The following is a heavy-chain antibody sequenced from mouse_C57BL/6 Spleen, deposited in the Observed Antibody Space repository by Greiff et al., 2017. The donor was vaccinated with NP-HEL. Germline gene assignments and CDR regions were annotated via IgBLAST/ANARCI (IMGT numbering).Heavy chain of an antibody. CDR3: ARSGYDYDERAWLAY. V-gene: IGHV1-42*01. J-gene: IGHJ3*01. D-gene: IGHD2-4*01. CDR1: GYSFTGYY. Sequence: VQLQQSGPELVKPGASVKISCKASGYSFTGYYMNWVKQSPEKSLEWIGEINPSTGGTTYNQKFKAKATLTVDKSSSTAYMQLKSLTSEDSAVYYCARSGYDYDERAWLAYWGQGTLVTVSA. CDR2: INPSTGGT.